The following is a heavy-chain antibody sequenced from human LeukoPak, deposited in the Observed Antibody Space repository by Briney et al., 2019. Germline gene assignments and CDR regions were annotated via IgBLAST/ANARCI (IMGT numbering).Heavy chain of an antibody. CDR2: IYYSGST. CDR3: ARGLTGTTSIFQH. J-gene: IGHJ1*01. D-gene: IGHD1-7*01. V-gene: IGHV4-31*03. Sequence: PSQTLSLTCTVSGGSISSGGYYWSWIRQHPGKGLEWIGYIYYSGSTYYNPSLKSRVTISVDTSKNQFSLKLSSVTAADTAVYYCARGLTGTTSIFQHWGQGTLVTVSS. CDR1: GGSISSGGYY.